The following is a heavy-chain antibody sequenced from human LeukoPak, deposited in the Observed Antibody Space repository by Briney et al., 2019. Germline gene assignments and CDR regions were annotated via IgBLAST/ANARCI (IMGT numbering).Heavy chain of an antibody. V-gene: IGHV3-23*01. CDR3: AKRDLSDSWNEYFYYFDH. D-gene: IGHD3-3*01. J-gene: IGHJ4*02. CDR2: ISGSGGST. CDR1: GFTFSKYA. Sequence: GGSLRLSCAASGFTFSKYAMSWVRQAPGKGLEWVSGISGSGGSTYYTDSVKGRFTISRDNSKNTLYLQVNSLRAEDTAIYYCAKRDLSDSWNEYFYYFDHWGQGTLVAVSS.